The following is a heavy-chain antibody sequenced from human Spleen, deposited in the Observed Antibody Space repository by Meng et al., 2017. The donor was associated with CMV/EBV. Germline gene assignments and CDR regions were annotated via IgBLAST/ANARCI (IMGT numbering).Heavy chain of an antibody. CDR1: GGSVSSGSYY. CDR2: IYYSGST. V-gene: IGHV4-61*01. J-gene: IGHJ1*01. Sequence: SETLSLTCTVSGGSVSSGSYYWSWIRQPPGKGLEWIGYIYYSGSTNYNPSLKSRVTISVDTSKNQFSLKLSSVTAADTAVYYCARGRYGDYADWGQGTLVTVSS. D-gene: IGHD4-17*01. CDR3: ARGRYGDYAD.